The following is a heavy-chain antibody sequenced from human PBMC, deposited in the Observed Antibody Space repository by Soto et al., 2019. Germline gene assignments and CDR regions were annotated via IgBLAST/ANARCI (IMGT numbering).Heavy chain of an antibody. D-gene: IGHD5-12*01. J-gene: IGHJ6*02. CDR3: ARVVGPIVATSHGMDV. CDR2: ISAYNGNT. CDR1: GYTFTSYG. V-gene: IGHV1-18*01. Sequence: ASVKVSCKASGYTFTSYGISWVRQAPGQGLEWMVWISAYNGNTNYAQKLQGRVTMTTDTSTSTAYMELRSLRSDDTAVYYCARVVGPIVATSHGMDVWGQGTTVTVSS.